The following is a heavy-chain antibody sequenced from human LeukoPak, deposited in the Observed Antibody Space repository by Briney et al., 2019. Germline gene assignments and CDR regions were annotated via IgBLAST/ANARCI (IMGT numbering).Heavy chain of an antibody. D-gene: IGHD1-26*01. Sequence: SETLSLTCSFSGDSISTYYWSWIRQSPGKGLEWIGHIYSSGNTDYNSSLKSRVTISVDTSKSQFSLRLSSVTATDTAVYYCARLRWQLVGPYFDYWGQGILVTVSS. J-gene: IGHJ4*02. CDR1: GDSISTYY. CDR2: IYSSGNT. CDR3: ARLRWQLVGPYFDY. V-gene: IGHV4-59*01.